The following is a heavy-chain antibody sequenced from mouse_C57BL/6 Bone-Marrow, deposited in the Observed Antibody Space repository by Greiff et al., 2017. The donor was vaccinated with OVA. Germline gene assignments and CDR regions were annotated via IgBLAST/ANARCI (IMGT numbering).Heavy chain of an antibody. CDR2: IYPRSGNT. D-gene: IGHD4-1*01. J-gene: IGHJ3*01. CDR3: ARENWSWFAY. CDR1: GYTFTSYG. V-gene: IGHV1-81*01. Sequence: QVQLQQSGAELARPGASVKLSCKASGYTFTSYGISWVKQRTGQGLEWIGEIYPRSGNTYYNEKFKGKATLTADKSSSTAYMELRSLTSEYSAVYFCARENWSWFAYWGQGTLVTVSA.